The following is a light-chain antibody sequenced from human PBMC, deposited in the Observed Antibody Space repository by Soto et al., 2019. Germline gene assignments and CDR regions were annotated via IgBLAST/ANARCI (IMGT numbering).Light chain of an antibody. CDR2: GAS. CDR1: QSVSSN. Sequence: EIVMTQSPATLSVSPGERATLSCRASQSVSSNLAWYQQKPGQSPRLLIYGASTMATGIPARFSGSGSGTAVTLTISSLQSEEFAVYYCQQYNNFWTFGQGTKVEIK. V-gene: IGKV3-15*01. CDR3: QQYNNFWT. J-gene: IGKJ1*01.